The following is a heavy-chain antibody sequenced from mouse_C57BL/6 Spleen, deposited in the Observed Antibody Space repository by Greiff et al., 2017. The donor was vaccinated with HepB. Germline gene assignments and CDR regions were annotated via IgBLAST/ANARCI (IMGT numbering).Heavy chain of an antibody. V-gene: IGHV10-1*01. CDR3: VRSPYYYCSSLYYFDY. J-gene: IGHJ2*01. D-gene: IGHD1-1*01. CDR2: IRSKSNNYAT. Sequence: EVMLVESGGGLVQPKGSLKLSCAASGFSFNTYAMNWVRQAPGKGLEWVARIRSKSNNYATYYADSVKDRFTISRDDSESMLYLQMNNLKTEDTAMYYCVRSPYYYCSSLYYFDYWGQGTTLTVSS. CDR1: GFSFNTYA.